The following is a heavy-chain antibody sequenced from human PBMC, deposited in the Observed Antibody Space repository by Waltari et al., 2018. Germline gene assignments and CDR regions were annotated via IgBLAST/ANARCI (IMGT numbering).Heavy chain of an antibody. Sequence: QLHLQESGPGLVKPSDTLSVTCSVSGGSITSNRHYWAWIRQPPGKGLEWTATISYSGATYNNPSLKIRVTISVDTSKNQFSLKLSSVTAADTAVYYCATYIGASIGTAAFDVWGQGTMVTVSS. CDR3: ATYIGASIGTAAFDV. CDR2: ISYSGAT. D-gene: IGHD3-16*01. CDR1: GGSITSNRHY. J-gene: IGHJ3*01. V-gene: IGHV4-39*01.